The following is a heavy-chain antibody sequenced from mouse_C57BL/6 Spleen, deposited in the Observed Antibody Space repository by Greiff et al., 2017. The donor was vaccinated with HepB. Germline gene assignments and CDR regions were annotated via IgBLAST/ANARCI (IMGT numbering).Heavy chain of an antibody. Sequence: VQVVESGPGLVQPSQSLSITCTVSGFSLTSYGVHWVRQSPGKGLEWLGVIWSGGSTDYNAAFISRLSISKDNSKSQVFFKMNSLQADDTAIYYCARTGGTRGYWYFDVWGTGTTVTVSS. CDR3: ARTGGTRGYWYFDV. J-gene: IGHJ1*03. D-gene: IGHD2-14*01. V-gene: IGHV2-2*01. CDR1: GFSLTSYG. CDR2: IWSGGST.